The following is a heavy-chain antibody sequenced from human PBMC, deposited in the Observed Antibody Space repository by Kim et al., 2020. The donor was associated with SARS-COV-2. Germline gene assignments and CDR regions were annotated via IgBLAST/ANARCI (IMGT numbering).Heavy chain of an antibody. V-gene: IGHV3-33*01. CDR2: IWYDGSNK. D-gene: IGHD4-17*01. CDR1: GFTFSSYG. CDR3: ARDLGSDYGGNSMRAYNWFDP. J-gene: IGHJ5*02. Sequence: GGSLRLSCAASGFTFSSYGMHWVRQAPGKGLEWVAVIWYDGSNKYYADSVKGRFTISRDNSKNTLYLQMNSLRAEDTAVYYCARDLGSDYGGNSMRAYNWFDPWGQGTLVTVSS.